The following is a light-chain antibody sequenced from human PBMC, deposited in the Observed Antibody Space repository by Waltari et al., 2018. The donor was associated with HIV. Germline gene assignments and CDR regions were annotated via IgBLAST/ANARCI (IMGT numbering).Light chain of an antibody. CDR2: LGS. CDR1: QSLLRGNGYNY. V-gene: IGKV2-28*01. Sequence: DIVMTQSPLSLPVTPGEPASISCRSSQSLLRGNGYNYLHWYLQKPGQSPQLLIYLGSNRASGVPDRFTGSGSGTYFTLKITRVDAEDVGVYFCMQALQTPTFGGGTKVEIK. J-gene: IGKJ4*01. CDR3: MQALQTPT.